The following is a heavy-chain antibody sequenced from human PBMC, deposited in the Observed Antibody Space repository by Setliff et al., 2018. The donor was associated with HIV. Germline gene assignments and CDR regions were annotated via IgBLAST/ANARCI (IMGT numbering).Heavy chain of an antibody. J-gene: IGHJ4*02. V-gene: IGHV3-48*01. CDR1: GFSFEGHA. CDR2: ISGRSDLI. D-gene: IGHD3-10*01. Sequence: GGSLRLSCSASGFSFEGHAMNWVRQAPGKGLEWISHISGRSDLIYYADSVKGRFTISRDNVKNSLDLQMNSLRAEDTAVYYCARYGSGRKYRDPCDYWGPGTLVTVSS. CDR3: ARYGSGRKYRDPCDY.